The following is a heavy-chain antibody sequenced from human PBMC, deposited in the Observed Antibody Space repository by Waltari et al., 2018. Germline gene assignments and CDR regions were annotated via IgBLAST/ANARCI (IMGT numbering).Heavy chain of an antibody. D-gene: IGHD3-10*01. J-gene: IGHJ4*02. CDR3: ATELLWFRELSPFDY. CDR2: LDPEDGET. Sequence: QVQLVQSGAEVKKPGASVKVSCKVSGYTLTELSMHWVRQAPGKGLEWMGGLDPEDGETSYGQKFQGRVNMTEETSTDTAYMELSSLRSEDTAVYYCATELLWFRELSPFDYWGQGTLVTVSS. V-gene: IGHV1-24*01. CDR1: GYTLTELS.